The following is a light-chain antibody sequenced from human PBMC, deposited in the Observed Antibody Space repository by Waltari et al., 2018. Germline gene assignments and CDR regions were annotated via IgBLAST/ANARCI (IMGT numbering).Light chain of an antibody. CDR3: QSSDSSGTYRGV. V-gene: IGLV3-25*03. J-gene: IGLJ3*02. Sequence: SYVLTQPPSVSVSPGQTARITCSGDALPKHYAYWYQQKPGQAPVLVIYKDIERPSGIPERFSGSSSGTIVTLTISGVQAEDEADYYCQSSDSSGTYRGVFGGGTKLTVL. CDR2: KDI. CDR1: ALPKHY.